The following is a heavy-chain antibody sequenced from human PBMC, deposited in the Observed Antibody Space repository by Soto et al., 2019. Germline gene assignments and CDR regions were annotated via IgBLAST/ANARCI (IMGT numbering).Heavy chain of an antibody. J-gene: IGHJ6*03. CDR1: GYTLTELP. CDR2: FDPEDGET. D-gene: IGHD4-4*01. V-gene: IGHV1-24*01. CDR3: ATLTTVTTVNYYYYMDV. Sequence: ASVKVSCKVSGYTLTELPMHWVRQAPGKGLEWMGGFDPEDGETIYAQKFQGRVTMTEDTSTDTAYMALSSLRSEDTAVYYCATLTTVTTVNYYYYMDVWGKGTTVTVSS.